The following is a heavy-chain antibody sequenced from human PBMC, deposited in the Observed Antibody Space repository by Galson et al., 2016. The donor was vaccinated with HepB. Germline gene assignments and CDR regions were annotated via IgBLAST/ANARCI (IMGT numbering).Heavy chain of an antibody. J-gene: IGHJ3*02. D-gene: IGHD3-10*01. CDR2: ISRGSAYI. CDR3: ARPRDNYGHAFDI. Sequence: SLRLSCAASGFTFSSYNLNWVRQAPGKGLEWVSSISRGSAYIYYADSVKGRFTISRDHAKNSRYLQMHSLRAEDTAVYYCARPRDNYGHAFDIWGPGTLVTVSS. CDR1: GFTFSSYN. V-gene: IGHV3-21*01.